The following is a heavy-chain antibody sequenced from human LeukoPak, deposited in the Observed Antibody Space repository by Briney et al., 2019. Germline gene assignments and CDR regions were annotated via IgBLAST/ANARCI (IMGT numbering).Heavy chain of an antibody. CDR3: ACGAPDVGY. D-gene: IGHD2-21*01. V-gene: IGHV3-30-3*01. Sequence: GGSLRLSCAASGFTFSSYAMHWVRQAPGKGLEWVAVISYDGSNKYYADSVKGRFTISRDNAKNSLYLQMNSLRAEDTAVYYCACGAPDVGYWGQGTLVTVSS. CDR1: GFTFSSYA. CDR2: ISYDGSNK. J-gene: IGHJ4*02.